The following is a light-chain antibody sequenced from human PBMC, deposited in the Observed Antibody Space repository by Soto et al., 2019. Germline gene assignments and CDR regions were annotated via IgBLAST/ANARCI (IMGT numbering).Light chain of an antibody. CDR1: SSNIGAEYD. V-gene: IGLV1-40*01. J-gene: IGLJ1*01. Sequence: QSVLTQPPSVSGAPGQRVAISCTGSSSNIGAEYDVHWYQHLPGTAPKRLIYGDNNRPSGVPDRFSGSKSGTSASLAITGLQPEDEADYYCQSYDSSLTTFVFGPGTKLTVL. CDR2: GDN. CDR3: QSYDSSLTTFV.